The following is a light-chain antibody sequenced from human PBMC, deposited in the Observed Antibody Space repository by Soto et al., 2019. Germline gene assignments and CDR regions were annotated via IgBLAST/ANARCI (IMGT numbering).Light chain of an antibody. J-gene: IGKJ1*01. CDR1: QTVNTW. V-gene: IGKV1-5*01. CDR2: DAS. Sequence: DIQMTQSPSTLSASVGDRVTITCRANQTVNTWLAWYQQKPGKAPKVLIFDASSLKTGVPSRFSGSGSGTEFTLTISNLQPDDFATYYCQQYDSYSSGPFGQGTKVEIK. CDR3: QQYDSYSSGP.